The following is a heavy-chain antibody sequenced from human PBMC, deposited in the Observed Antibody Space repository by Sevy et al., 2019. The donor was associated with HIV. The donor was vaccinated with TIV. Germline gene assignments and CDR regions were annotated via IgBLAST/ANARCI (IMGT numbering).Heavy chain of an antibody. CDR3: ARILGDYYDSSGYHRSFFDY. Sequence: GGSLRLSCAASGFTFSSYWMSWVRQAPGKGLEWVANIKQDGSEKYYVDSVKGRFTISRDNAKNSLYLQMNSLRAEDTAVYYCARILGDYYDSSGYHRSFFDYRGQGTLVTVSS. CDR1: GFTFSSYW. CDR2: IKQDGSEK. V-gene: IGHV3-7*01. J-gene: IGHJ4*02. D-gene: IGHD3-22*01.